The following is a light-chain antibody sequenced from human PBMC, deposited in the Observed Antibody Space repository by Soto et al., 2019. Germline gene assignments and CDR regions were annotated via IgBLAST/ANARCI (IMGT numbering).Light chain of an antibody. Sequence: EIVLTQSPGTLSLSPGERATLSCRASQSVSSSYLAWYQQKPGQAPRLLIYGASSRATGIPDRFSGSGSGTDFTLTISRLEPEDFAVYYCQQYGSSFPSTLGPGTKVDIK. CDR2: GAS. CDR1: QSVSSSY. V-gene: IGKV3-20*01. CDR3: QQYGSSFPST. J-gene: IGKJ1*01.